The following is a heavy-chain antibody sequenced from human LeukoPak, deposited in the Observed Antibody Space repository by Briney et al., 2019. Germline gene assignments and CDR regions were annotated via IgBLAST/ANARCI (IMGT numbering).Heavy chain of an antibody. V-gene: IGHV3-23*01. J-gene: IGHJ3*02. CDR3: ARQVTIYDVFDI. Sequence: GGSLRLSCAASGFTFSSYAMSWVRQAPGKGLEWVSAISGSGGSTYYADSVKGRFTISRDNSKNTLYLQMNSLRAEDTAVYYCARQVTIYDVFDIWGQGTMVTVSS. CDR1: GFTFSSYA. CDR2: ISGSGGST. D-gene: IGHD2-2*01.